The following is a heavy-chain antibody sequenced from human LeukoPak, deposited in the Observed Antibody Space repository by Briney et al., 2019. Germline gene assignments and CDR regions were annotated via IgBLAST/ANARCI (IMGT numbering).Heavy chain of an antibody. Sequence: PSETLSLTCTVSGGSISSSSYYWGWIRQPPGKGLEWIGSIYHSGSTYYNPSLKSRVTISVDTSKNQFSLKLSSVTAADTAVYYCARGVITAGWFDPWGQGTLVTVSS. CDR2: IYHSGST. CDR3: ARGVITAGWFDP. V-gene: IGHV4-39*07. D-gene: IGHD2-21*01. J-gene: IGHJ5*02. CDR1: GGSISSSSYY.